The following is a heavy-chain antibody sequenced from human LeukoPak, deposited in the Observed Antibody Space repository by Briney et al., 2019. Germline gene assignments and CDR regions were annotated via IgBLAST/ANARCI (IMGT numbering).Heavy chain of an antibody. Sequence: PGGSLRLSCAASGFTFSSYSMNWVRQAPGKGLEWVSSITGSSSYIYYADSLKGRFTISRDNAKNSLYLQMNSLRAGDTAVYYCARVGIVGATTGFDYWGQGTLVTVSS. CDR1: GFTFSSYS. CDR3: ARVGIVGATTGFDY. J-gene: IGHJ4*02. D-gene: IGHD1-26*01. CDR2: ITGSSSYI. V-gene: IGHV3-21*06.